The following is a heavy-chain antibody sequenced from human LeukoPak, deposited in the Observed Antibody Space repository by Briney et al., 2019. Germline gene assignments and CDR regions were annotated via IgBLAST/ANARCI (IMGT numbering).Heavy chain of an antibody. D-gene: IGHD3-10*01. CDR1: GGSISSYY. J-gene: IGHJ4*02. V-gene: IGHV4-59*05. CDR3: ARGPYIVWFGESKAGDFDY. CDR2: IYYSGKT. Sequence: SETLSLTCTVSGGSISSYYWSWIRQPPGKGLEWIGSIYYSGKTYYNPSLKSRVSISLDTSKNQFSLKLSSVTAADTAVYYCARGPYIVWFGESKAGDFDYWGQGTLVTVSS.